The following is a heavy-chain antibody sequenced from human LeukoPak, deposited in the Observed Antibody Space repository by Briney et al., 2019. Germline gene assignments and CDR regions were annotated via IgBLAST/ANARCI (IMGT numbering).Heavy chain of an antibody. CDR3: AGTILGYCSSTSCYAFDI. Sequence: PSETLSLTCTVSGGSISSSSYYWGWIRQPPGKGLEWIGSIYYSGSTYYNPSLKSRVTISVDTSKNQFSLKLSSVTAADTAVYYCAGTILGYCSSTSCYAFDIWGQGTMVTVSS. D-gene: IGHD2-2*01. J-gene: IGHJ3*02. CDR2: IYYSGST. V-gene: IGHV4-39*01. CDR1: GGSISSSSYY.